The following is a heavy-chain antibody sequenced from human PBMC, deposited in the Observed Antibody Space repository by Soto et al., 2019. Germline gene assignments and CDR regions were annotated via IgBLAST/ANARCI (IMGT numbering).Heavy chain of an antibody. CDR2: IIPIFGTA. V-gene: IGHV1-69*13. CDR1: GGTFSSYA. Sequence: SVKVSCKASGGTFSSYAISWVRQAPGQGLEWMGGIIPIFGTANYAQKFQGRVTITADESTSTAYMELSSLRSEDTAVYYCARRVPPVEWFDPWGQGTLVTVSS. D-gene: IGHD1-1*01. CDR3: ARRVPPVEWFDP. J-gene: IGHJ5*02.